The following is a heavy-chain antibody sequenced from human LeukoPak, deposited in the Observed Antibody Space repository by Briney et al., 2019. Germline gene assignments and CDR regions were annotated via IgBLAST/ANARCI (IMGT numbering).Heavy chain of an antibody. CDR2: ISASGGKT. V-gene: IGHV3-23*01. Sequence: PGGSLRLSCAASGFTFSSYAMSWVRQAPGKGLEWVSAISASGGKTYYADSVKGRFTISRDNSKNTLYLQMNSLRAEDTAIYYCAKAAGMGDNYYNFYFDYWGQGTQVTVSS. CDR3: AKAAGMGDNYYNFYFDY. D-gene: IGHD1-1*01. CDR1: GFTFSSYA. J-gene: IGHJ4*02.